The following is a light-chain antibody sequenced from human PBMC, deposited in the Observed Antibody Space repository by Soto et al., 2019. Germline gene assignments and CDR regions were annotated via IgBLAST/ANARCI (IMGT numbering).Light chain of an antibody. J-gene: IGKJ1*01. CDR3: QQGYSNPWT. CDR1: QSINSW. Sequence: QLNQSPSVLSASVGDRVTITCRASQSINSWLAWYQQKPGKAPKLLIYDASSLQSGVPSRFSGSGSGTEFTLTISSLQPEDFATYYCQQGYSNPWTFGQGTKVDIK. V-gene: IGKV1-5*01. CDR2: DAS.